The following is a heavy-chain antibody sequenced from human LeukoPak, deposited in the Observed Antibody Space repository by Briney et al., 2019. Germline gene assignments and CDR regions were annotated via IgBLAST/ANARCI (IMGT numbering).Heavy chain of an antibody. CDR3: ASRYCSSTSCYHSGHAFDI. V-gene: IGHV4-34*01. D-gene: IGHD2-2*01. Sequence: SETLSLTCAVYGGSFSGYYWSWIRQPPEKGLEWIGEINHSGSTNYNPSLKSRVTISVDTSKNQFSLKLSSVTAADTAVYYCASRYCSSTSCYHSGHAFDIWGQGTMVTVSS. CDR2: INHSGST. J-gene: IGHJ3*02. CDR1: GGSFSGYY.